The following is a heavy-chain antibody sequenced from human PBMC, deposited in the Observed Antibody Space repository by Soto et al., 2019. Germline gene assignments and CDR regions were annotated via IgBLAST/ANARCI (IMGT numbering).Heavy chain of an antibody. CDR3: AVSDYLWGSYRQPFVGSPIKYGMDV. CDR2: IDPSDSYT. J-gene: IGHJ6*02. V-gene: IGHV5-10-1*01. CDR1: GYSFTSYW. Sequence: GESLKISCKCSGYSFTSYWISWVRQMPGKGLEWMGRIDPSDSYTNYSPSFQGHVTISADKSISTAYLQWSSLKASDTAMYYCAVSDYLWGSYRQPFVGSPIKYGMDVWGQGTTVTVSS. D-gene: IGHD3-16*02.